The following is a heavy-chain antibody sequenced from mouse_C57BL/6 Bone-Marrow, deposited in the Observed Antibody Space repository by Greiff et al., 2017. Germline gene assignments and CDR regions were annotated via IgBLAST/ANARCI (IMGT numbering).Heavy chain of an antibody. Sequence: EVKLMESGAELVRPGASVKLSCTASGFTIKDDYIHWVQQRPEQGLEWIGWIDTEIGDTEYASKLQGKATITADTSSNTAYLQLSSLTSEDTAVYYCSSFDGNYFDFWGQGTPLTVAS. V-gene: IGHV14-4*01. CDR1: GFTIKDDY. CDR3: SSFDGNYFDF. CDR2: IDTEIGDT. J-gene: IGHJ2*01. D-gene: IGHD2-3*01.